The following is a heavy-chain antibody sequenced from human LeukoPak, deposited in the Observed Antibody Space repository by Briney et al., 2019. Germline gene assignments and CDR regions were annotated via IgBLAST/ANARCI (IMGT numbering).Heavy chain of an antibody. CDR3: ARVGKLNSSGSY. J-gene: IGHJ4*02. Sequence: SSETLSLTCAVSDGSISRYLWSWIRQPAGKGLEWLGRIHTSGTTTYSPSFQSRVTMSMDTSKKQISLRLSSVTAADTAVYYCARVGKLNSSGSYWGQGTLVTVSS. CDR1: DGSISRYL. V-gene: IGHV4-4*07. D-gene: IGHD3-22*01. CDR2: IHTSGTT.